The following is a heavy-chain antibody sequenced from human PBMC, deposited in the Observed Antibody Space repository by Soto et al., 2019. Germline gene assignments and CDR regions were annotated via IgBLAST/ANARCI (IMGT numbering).Heavy chain of an antibody. CDR3: ARVVDFWSGYPLAGLYGLDV. V-gene: IGHV1-18*01. D-gene: IGHD3-3*01. CDR2: ISAYNGNT. J-gene: IGHJ6*02. CDR1: GYTFTSYG. Sequence: ASVNVPCKASGYTFTSYGISWVRQAPVQGLEWMGWISAYNGNTNYAQKLQGRVTMTTDTSKSPAYMELRSLRSDDTAVYYCARVVDFWSGYPLAGLYGLDVWGQGNTVTVSS.